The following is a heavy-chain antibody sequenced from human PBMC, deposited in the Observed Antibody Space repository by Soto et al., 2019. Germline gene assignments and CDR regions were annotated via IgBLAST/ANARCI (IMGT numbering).Heavy chain of an antibody. V-gene: IGHV3-21*01. CDR3: VRESALSTFYATDV. CDR1: GFTLTTYT. D-gene: IGHD1-26*01. CDR2: ISGSSGNT. J-gene: IGHJ6*02. Sequence: GGSLRLSCESSGFTLTTYTMKWVRPASGKGLEWVSAISGSSGNTYSADSVKGRFTISRDNARNSLYLQMNSLRAEDTAVYYCVRESALSTFYATDVWGQGTPVTVSS.